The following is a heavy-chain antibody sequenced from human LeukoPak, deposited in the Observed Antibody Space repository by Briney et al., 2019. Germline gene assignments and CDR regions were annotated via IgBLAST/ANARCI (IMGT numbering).Heavy chain of an antibody. V-gene: IGHV3-23*01. CDR3: AKDRPTWPIDY. CDR2: ISSSGGNT. J-gene: IGHJ4*02. Sequence: GGSLRLSCAASGFTFSSYSMSWVRQAPGKGLEWVSSISSSGGNTYYADSEKGRFTISRDNSKNTLYLQMNSLRAEDTAVYYCAKDRPTWPIDYWGQGTLVTVSS. CDR1: GFTFSSYS. D-gene: IGHD5-12*01.